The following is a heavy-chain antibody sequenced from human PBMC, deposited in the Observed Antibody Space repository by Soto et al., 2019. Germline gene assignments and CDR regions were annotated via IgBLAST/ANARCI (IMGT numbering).Heavy chain of an antibody. CDR3: AAERGFGKRSVD. CDR1: GDTFKNCV. D-gene: IGHD1-1*01. CDR2: IIPLFGTT. J-gene: IGHJ6*02. Sequence: QVQVVQSGVEVRRPGSSVKVSCKASGDTFKNCVISWVRQAPGQGLEWMGGIIPLFGTTDFAQRFQGRLTITTDEPTTTADMEQSRLRPEDTATDYCAAERGFGKRSVDWGQGTTVIVAS. V-gene: IGHV1-69*01.